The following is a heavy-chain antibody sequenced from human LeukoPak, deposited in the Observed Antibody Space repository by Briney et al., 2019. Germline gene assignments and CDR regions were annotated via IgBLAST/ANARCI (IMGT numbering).Heavy chain of an antibody. CDR3: ARARYSSGRGFDY. CDR1: GFTFSSYG. D-gene: IGHD6-19*01. CDR2: ISTSGSTI. V-gene: IGHV3-48*04. J-gene: IGHJ4*02. Sequence: GRSLRLSCAASGFTFSSYGMHWVRQAPGKGLEWVSYISTSGSTIYYADSVKGRFTISRDNAKNSLYLQMNTLRIEDTAVYYCARARYSSGRGFDYWGQGTLVTVSS.